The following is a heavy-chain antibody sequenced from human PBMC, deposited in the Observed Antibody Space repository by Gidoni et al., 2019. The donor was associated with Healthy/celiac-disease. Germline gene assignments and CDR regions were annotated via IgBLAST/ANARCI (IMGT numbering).Heavy chain of an antibody. CDR3: ATGYGHTGFDY. V-gene: IGHV3-23*01. Sequence: EVQLLESGGGLVQPGGSLRLSCAASAFTFSSYAMSWVRQAPGKGLEWVSAISGSGGSTYYADSVKVRFTISRDNSKNTLYLQMNSLRAEDTAVYYCATGYGHTGFDYWGQGTLVTVSS. CDR2: ISGSGGST. J-gene: IGHJ4*02. D-gene: IGHD5-18*01. CDR1: AFTFSSYA.